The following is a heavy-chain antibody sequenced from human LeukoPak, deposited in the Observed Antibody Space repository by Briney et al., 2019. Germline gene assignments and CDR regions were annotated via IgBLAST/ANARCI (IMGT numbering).Heavy chain of an antibody. J-gene: IGHJ3*02. CDR3: ATRVTAVSYEAFDI. D-gene: IGHD2-21*02. Sequence: GGPQTLPCALSGHLYKRLGTIWARQAPGKGLEWVASISSTSNHRYHADSVKGRFTISRDNDKISLFLHMDSLRADDTALYSCATRVTAVSYEAFDIWGQETMVTVPS. CDR1: GHLYKRLG. V-gene: IGHV3-21*06. CDR2: ISSTSNHR.